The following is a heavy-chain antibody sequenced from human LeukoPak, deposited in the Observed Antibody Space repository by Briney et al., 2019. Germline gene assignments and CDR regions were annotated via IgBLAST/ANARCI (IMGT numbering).Heavy chain of an antibody. CDR2: ISSSSSYI. V-gene: IGHV3-21*01. CDR3: ARDLRFGELSEYYFDY. CDR1: GFTFSSYS. Sequence: GGSLRLSCAASGFTFSSYSMNWVRQAPGKGLEWGSSISSSSSYIYYADSVKGRFTISRDNAKNSLYLQMNSLRAEDTAVYYCARDLRFGELSEYYFDYWGQGTLVTVSS. J-gene: IGHJ4*02. D-gene: IGHD3-10*01.